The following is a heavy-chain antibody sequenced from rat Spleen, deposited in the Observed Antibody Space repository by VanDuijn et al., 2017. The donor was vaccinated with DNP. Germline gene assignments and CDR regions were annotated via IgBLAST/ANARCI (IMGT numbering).Heavy chain of an antibody. V-gene: IGHV5-22*01. CDR1: GFTFSDYN. J-gene: IGHJ2*01. Sequence: EVQLVESGGGLVQPGRSLKLSCAASGFTFSDYNMAWIRQVPGKGLEWLGAITGSGGGIYYSGSVKGRFTISRDNAKSTLYLQMNSLRSEDTATYYCTRLDIAPIGDYWGQGVMVTVSS. CDR3: TRLDIAPIGDY. CDR2: ITGSGGGI. D-gene: IGHD1-2*01.